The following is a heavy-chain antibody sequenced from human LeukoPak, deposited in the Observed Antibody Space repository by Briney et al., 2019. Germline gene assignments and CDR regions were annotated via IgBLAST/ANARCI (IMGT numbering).Heavy chain of an antibody. CDR2: IYYSGST. V-gene: IGHV4-59*01. Sequence: SETLSLTCPVSGGSISSYYWSWIRPPPGKGLEWIGYIYYSGSTNYNPSLKSRVTISVDTSKNQFSLKLSSVTAADTAVYYCASLYGSGSYTNWFDPWGQGTLVTVSS. CDR1: GGSISSYY. CDR3: ASLYGSGSYTNWFDP. D-gene: IGHD3-10*01. J-gene: IGHJ5*02.